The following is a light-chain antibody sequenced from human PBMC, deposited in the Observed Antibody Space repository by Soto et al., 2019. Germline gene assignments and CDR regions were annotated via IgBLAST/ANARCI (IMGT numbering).Light chain of an antibody. CDR3: QQYYSTPPT. J-gene: IGKJ1*01. V-gene: IGKV4-1*01. Sequence: DIVMTQSPDSLAVSLGERATINCKSSQRVLYSSNNKNYLAWYQQKPGQPPKLLIYWASTRESGVPDRFSGSGSGTDFTLTISSLQAEDVVVYYCQQYYSTPPTFGQGTKVEIK. CDR1: QRVLYSSNNKNY. CDR2: WAS.